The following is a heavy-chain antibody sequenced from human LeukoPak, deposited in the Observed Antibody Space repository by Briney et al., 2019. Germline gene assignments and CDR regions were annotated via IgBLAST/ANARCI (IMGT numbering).Heavy chain of an antibody. Sequence: PGGSLRLSCAASGFTFSSYSMTWVRQAPGKGLEWVSSISSSSSYIYYADSVKGRFTISRDNAKNSLSLQMNSLRADDTAVYYCARDFGWGGALDIWGQGTMVTVSS. CDR2: ISSSSSYI. CDR3: ARDFGWGGALDI. CDR1: GFTFSSYS. V-gene: IGHV3-21*01. J-gene: IGHJ3*02. D-gene: IGHD6-19*01.